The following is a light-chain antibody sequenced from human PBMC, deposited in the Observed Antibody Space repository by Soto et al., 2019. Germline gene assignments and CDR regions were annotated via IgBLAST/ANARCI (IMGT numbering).Light chain of an antibody. CDR3: NPYVACSTV. CDR1: SRDGGKYDY. CDR2: EVS. V-gene: IGLV2-8*01. Sequence: QSALTQPPSASGSPGQSVTISCTGTSRDGGKYDYVSWFQHHPGKAPKLIIYEVSKRPSGVPDRFSGSKSGSTASLSVSGLQTEDEADYYCNPYVACSTVFGTGTKVTVL. J-gene: IGLJ1*01.